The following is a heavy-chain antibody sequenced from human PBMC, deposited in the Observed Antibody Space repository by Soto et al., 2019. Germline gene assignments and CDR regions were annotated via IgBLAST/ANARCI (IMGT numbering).Heavy chain of an antibody. V-gene: IGHV3-23*01. D-gene: IGHD6-13*01. CDR1: GFTFSSYA. CDR3: AKVSGLRSSSWFWFDP. J-gene: IGHJ5*02. CDR2: ISGSGGST. Sequence: VQLLESGGGLVQPGGSLRLSCAASGFTFSSYAMSWVRQAPGKGLEWVSAISGSGGSTYYADSVKGRFTISRDNSKNTLYLQMNSLRAEDTAVYYCAKVSGLRSSSWFWFDPWGQGTLVTVSS.